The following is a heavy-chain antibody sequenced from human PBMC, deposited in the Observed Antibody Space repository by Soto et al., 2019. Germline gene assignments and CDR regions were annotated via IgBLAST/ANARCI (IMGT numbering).Heavy chain of an antibody. D-gene: IGHD3-3*01. V-gene: IGHV4-31*03. J-gene: IGHJ4*02. Sequence: PSETLSLTCTVSGGSISSGGYYWSWIRQHPGKGLEWIGYIYYSGSTYYNPSLKSRVTISVDTSKNQFSLKLSSVTAADTAAYYCARELNYDFWSGYYTGYYFAYWGQGTLVTVSS. CDR2: IYYSGST. CDR1: GGSISSGGYY. CDR3: ARELNYDFWSGYYTGYYFAY.